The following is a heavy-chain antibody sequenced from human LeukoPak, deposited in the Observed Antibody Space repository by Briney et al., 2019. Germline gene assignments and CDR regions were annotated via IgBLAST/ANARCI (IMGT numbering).Heavy chain of an antibody. J-gene: IGHJ6*04. CDR1: G. CDR2: ISSGSSYR. V-gene: IGHV3-21*01. Sequence: GGSLRLSCAASGMNWVRQAPGKGLEWVSSISSGSSYRYYADSVKGRFTISRDNAKNSLYLQMNSLRGEDTAVYYCARDGTPIYSSGWVYMDVWGKGTTVTISS. CDR3: ARDGTPIYSSGWVYMDV. D-gene: IGHD6-25*01.